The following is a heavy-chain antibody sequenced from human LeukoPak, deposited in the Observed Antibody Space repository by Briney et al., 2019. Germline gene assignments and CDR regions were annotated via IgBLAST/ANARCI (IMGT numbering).Heavy chain of an antibody. CDR1: GGSISSSSYY. CDR2: IYYSGST. V-gene: IGHV4-39*01. D-gene: IGHD6-6*01. CDR3: ARRVARSSSGFDY. J-gene: IGHJ4*02. Sequence: SETLSLTCTVSGGSISSSSYYWGWIRQPPGKALEWIGTIYYSGSTYYNPSLKSRVTVSVDTSKNQFSLKLSSVTAADTAVYYCARRVARSSSGFDYWGQGTLVTVSS.